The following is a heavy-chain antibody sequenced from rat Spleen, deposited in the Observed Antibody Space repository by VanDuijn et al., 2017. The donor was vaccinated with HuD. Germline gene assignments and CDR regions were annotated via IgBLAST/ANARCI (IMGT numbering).Heavy chain of an antibody. V-gene: IGHV5-27*01. CDR1: GFTFNYYW. CDR3: TTSNYYSSYIYLDA. D-gene: IGHD1-2*01. CDR2: ISTGGDNT. J-gene: IGHJ4*01. Sequence: EVQLVESGGGLVQPGRSLKLSCITSGFTFNYYWMTWIRQAPTKGLEWVAYISTGGDNTFYRDSVKGRFTISRDNAKSTLYLQMDSLRSEDTATYYCTTSNYYSSYIYLDAWGQGASVTVSS.